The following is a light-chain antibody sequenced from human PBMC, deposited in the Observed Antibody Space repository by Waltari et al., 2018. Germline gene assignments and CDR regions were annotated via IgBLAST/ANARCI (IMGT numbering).Light chain of an antibody. V-gene: IGLV2-23*02. CDR2: DVS. J-gene: IGLJ1*01. Sequence: QSALTQPASVSGSPGQSITISCTGTSSDVGRYNLVSWYQQPPGKAPKVMVYDVSKRPSGVSNRFSGSKSGNTASLTISGLQAEDEADYYCCSYGGSSTFVFGSGTKVTVL. CDR1: SSDVGRYNL. CDR3: CSYGGSSTFV.